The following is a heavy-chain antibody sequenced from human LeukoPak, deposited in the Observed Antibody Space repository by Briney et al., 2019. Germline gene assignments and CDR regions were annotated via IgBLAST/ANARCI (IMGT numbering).Heavy chain of an antibody. Sequence: ASVKVSCKASGYTFTGYYMHWVRQAPGQGLEWMGWINPNSGGTNCAQKFQGRVTMTRDTSISTAYMELSRLISDDTAVYYCARGGYGDYNWFDPWGQGTLVSVSS. CDR3: ARGGYGDYNWFDP. D-gene: IGHD4-17*01. CDR2: INPNSGGT. CDR1: GYTFTGYY. V-gene: IGHV1-2*02. J-gene: IGHJ5*02.